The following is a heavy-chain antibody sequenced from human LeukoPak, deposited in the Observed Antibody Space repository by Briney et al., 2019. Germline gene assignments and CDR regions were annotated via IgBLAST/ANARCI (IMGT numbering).Heavy chain of an antibody. Sequence: GRSLRLSCAASGFTFISYAMSCVRQAPGKWLEWVSAIIGSGGSTYYADSVKGRFTISRDNSKNTLYLQMNSLRAENTAVYYCAKLEYSGSYPLLPLDYWGQGTLVTVSS. J-gene: IGHJ4*02. D-gene: IGHD1-26*01. CDR2: IIGSGGST. CDR1: GFTFISYA. V-gene: IGHV3-23*01. CDR3: AKLEYSGSYPLLPLDY.